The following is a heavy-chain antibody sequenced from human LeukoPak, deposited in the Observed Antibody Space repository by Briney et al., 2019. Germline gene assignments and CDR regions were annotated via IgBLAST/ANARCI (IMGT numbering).Heavy chain of an antibody. CDR1: GFTFSSYG. J-gene: IGHJ4*02. Sequence: GGSLRLSCAASGFTFSSYGMHWVRQAPGKGLEWVAFIRYDGSNKYYADSVKGRFTISRDNSKNTLYLQMNSLRAEDTAVYYCAKDFNYDSSGYYCPFDYWGQGTLVTVSS. V-gene: IGHV3-30*02. CDR3: AKDFNYDSSGYYCPFDY. D-gene: IGHD3-22*01. CDR2: IRYDGSNK.